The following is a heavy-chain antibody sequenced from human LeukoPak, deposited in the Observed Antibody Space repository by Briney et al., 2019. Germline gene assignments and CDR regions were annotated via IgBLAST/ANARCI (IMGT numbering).Heavy chain of an antibody. Sequence: SETLSLTCTVSGGSISSSSYYWGWIRQPAGKGLEWIGRIYTSGSTNYNPSLKSRVTISVDTSKNQFSLKLSSVTAADTAVYYCARDDSTDYYYMDVWGKGTTVTISS. CDR2: IYTSGST. J-gene: IGHJ6*03. D-gene: IGHD2-2*01. CDR3: ARDDSTDYYYMDV. CDR1: GGSISSSSYY. V-gene: IGHV4-61*02.